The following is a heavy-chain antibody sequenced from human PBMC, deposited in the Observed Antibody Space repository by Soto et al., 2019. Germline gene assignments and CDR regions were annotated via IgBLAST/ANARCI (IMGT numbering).Heavy chain of an antibody. Sequence: GGCRTVSGAASGFTVGSYRMNWVRQTPGKELEWVSYISSNRVYIVYSASVKGRFTISRDNAKNSLSLQMNGLRAEDTAVYYCARGSAYGDYRRYDIWGQGTMVTVSS. V-gene: IGHV3-21*01. CDR3: ARGSAYGDYRRYDI. CDR1: GFTVGSYR. J-gene: IGHJ3*02. CDR2: ISSNRVYI. D-gene: IGHD4-17*01.